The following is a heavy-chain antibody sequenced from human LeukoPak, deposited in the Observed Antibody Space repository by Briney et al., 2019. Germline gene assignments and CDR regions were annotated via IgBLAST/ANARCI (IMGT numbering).Heavy chain of an antibody. Sequence: ASVKVSCKASGYTFTSYYMHWVRQAPGQGLEWMGIINPSVGSTSYAQKFQGRVTMTRDTSTSTLYMELSSLRSEDTAVYYCARDGVWFGPTDAFDIWGQGTMVTVSS. CDR1: GYTFTSYY. J-gene: IGHJ3*02. CDR3: ARDGVWFGPTDAFDI. CDR2: INPSVGST. V-gene: IGHV1-46*01. D-gene: IGHD3-10*01.